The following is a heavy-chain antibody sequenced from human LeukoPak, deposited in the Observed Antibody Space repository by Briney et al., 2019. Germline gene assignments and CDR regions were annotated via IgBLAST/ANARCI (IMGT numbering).Heavy chain of an antibody. V-gene: IGHV3-53*01. CDR2: IYSGGDT. D-gene: IGHD3-10*01. J-gene: IGHJ4*02. CDR3: ARSRGFFDC. CDR1: GFTVSSKY. Sequence: GGSLRLSCAASGFTVSSKYMSWVRQAPGTGLEWVSVIYSGGDTDYADSVKGRFTISRDNSKNMLYLQMNSLRVEDTAVYYCARSRGFFDCWGQGTLVTVSS.